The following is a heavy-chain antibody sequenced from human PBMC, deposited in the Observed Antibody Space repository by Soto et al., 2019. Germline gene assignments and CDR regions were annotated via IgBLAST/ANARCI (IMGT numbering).Heavy chain of an antibody. CDR2: MNPNSGNT. D-gene: IGHD2-2*01. CDR1: GYTFTSYD. J-gene: IGHJ6*02. Sequence: QVQLVQSGAEVKKPGASVKVSCKASGYTFTSYDINWVRQATGQGLEWMGWMNPNSGNTGYAQKFQGRVTMTRNTSISTAYVELSSLRSEDTAVYYCARGKSWDALVPAAYNYYYYYGMDVWGQGTTGTVSS. CDR3: ARGKSWDALVPAAYNYYYYYGMDV. V-gene: IGHV1-8*01.